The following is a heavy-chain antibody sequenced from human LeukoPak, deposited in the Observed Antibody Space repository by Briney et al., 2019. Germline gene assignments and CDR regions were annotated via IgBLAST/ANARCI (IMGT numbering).Heavy chain of an antibody. J-gene: IGHJ6*02. D-gene: IGHD1-14*01. CDR1: GYTFIGYY. CDR2: INPNSGGT. CDR3: ARDFGTGTRAYYYGMDV. V-gene: IGHV1-2*02. Sequence: ASLKVSCKASGYTFIGYYMHWVRQAPGQGLEWVGWINPNSGGTDYAQKFQGRVTMTRDMSISTAYIELSRLRSDDTAVYYCARDFGTGTRAYYYGMDVWGQGTTVTVSS.